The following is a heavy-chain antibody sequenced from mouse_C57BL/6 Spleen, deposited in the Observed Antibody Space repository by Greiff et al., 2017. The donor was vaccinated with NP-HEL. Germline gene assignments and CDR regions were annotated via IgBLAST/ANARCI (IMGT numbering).Heavy chain of an antibody. J-gene: IGHJ4*01. Sequence: VQLQQPGAELVKPGASVKLSCKASGYTFTSYWMQWVKQRPGQGLEWIGEIDPSDSYTNYNQKFKGKATLTVDTSSSTAYMQLSSLTSEDSAVYYCARRGEDYSNLYYYAMDYWGQGTSVTVSS. V-gene: IGHV1-50*01. CDR2: IDPSDSYT. CDR3: ARRGEDYSNLYYYAMDY. CDR1: GYTFTSYW. D-gene: IGHD2-5*01.